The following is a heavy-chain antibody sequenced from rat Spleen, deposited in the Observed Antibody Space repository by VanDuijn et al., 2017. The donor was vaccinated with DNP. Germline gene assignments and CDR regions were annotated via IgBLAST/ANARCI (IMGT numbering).Heavy chain of an antibody. V-gene: IGHV2-43*01. Sequence: QVQLKESGPGLVQPSQTLSLACTVSGFSLTDHHVHWVRQPSGKGLEWLGVIWISGTTNVNSIFKSRLTISRDTSKSQVFLEVNSLQTEDTATYYCARDGRWDYLDYWGQGVMVTVSS. CDR3: ARDGRWDYLDY. CDR2: IWISGTT. J-gene: IGHJ2*01. CDR1: GFSLTDHH.